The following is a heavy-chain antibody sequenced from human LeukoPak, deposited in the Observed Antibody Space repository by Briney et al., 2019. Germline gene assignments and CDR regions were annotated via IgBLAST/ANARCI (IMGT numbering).Heavy chain of an antibody. CDR3: ASDLGGIAAAGDAFDI. CDR2: INHSGST. J-gene: IGHJ3*02. CDR1: GGSFSGYY. V-gene: IGHV4-34*01. Sequence: PSETLSLTCAVSGGSFSGYYWSWIRQPPGKGREWSGEINHSGSTNYNPSLKSRVTISVDTSKNQFSLKLSSVTAADTAVYYCASDLGGIAAAGDAFDIWGQGTMVTVSS. D-gene: IGHD6-13*01.